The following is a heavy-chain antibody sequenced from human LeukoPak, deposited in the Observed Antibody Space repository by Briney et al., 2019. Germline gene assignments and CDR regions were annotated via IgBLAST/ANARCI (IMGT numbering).Heavy chain of an antibody. V-gene: IGHV3-23*01. J-gene: IGHJ3*02. D-gene: IGHD2-15*01. CDR1: GFTFSSYA. CDR2: ISGSGGST. Sequence: GGSLRLACAASGFTFSSYAMSWVRQAPGKGLEWVSAISGSGGSTYYADSVKGRFTISRDNSKNTQYLQMNSLRADDTAVYYCAKDRYCSGGSCYPADAFDIWGQGTMVTVSS. CDR3: AKDRYCSGGSCYPADAFDI.